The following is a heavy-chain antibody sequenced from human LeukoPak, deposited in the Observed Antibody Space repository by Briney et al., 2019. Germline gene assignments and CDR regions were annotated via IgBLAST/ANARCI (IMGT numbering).Heavy chain of an antibody. CDR1: GFTFSNYW. D-gene: IGHD3-10*01. CDR2: IKQDGSEK. J-gene: IGHJ3*02. CDR3: ARGNSGAFDI. V-gene: IGHV3-7*01. Sequence: PGGSLRLSCAASGFTFSNYWINWVRQAPGKGLEWVANIKQDGSEKSYVDPVKGRFTISRDNTKISLYLQMNSLRVEDTAVYYCARGNSGAFDIWGRGTMVTVSS.